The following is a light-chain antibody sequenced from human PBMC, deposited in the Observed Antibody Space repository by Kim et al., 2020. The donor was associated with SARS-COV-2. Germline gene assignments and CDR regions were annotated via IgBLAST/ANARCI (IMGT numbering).Light chain of an antibody. J-gene: IGLJ2*01. CDR1: NIGSKS. CDR3: QVWDSSSDHVV. Sequence: APGKTDRSTCGRDNIGSKSVHWYQQKPGQAPVLVIYYDSDRPSGIPERFSGSNSGNTATLTISRVEAGDEADYYCQVWDSSSDHVVFGGGTQLTVL. V-gene: IGLV3-21*04. CDR2: YDS.